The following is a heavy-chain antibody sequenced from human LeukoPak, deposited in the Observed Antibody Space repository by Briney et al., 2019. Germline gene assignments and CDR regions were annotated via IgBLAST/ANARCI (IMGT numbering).Heavy chain of an antibody. Sequence: ASETLSLTCTVSGGSISSYYWSWIRQPPGKGLEWIGYIHYSGNTNYNPSLKSRVTISGDTSKNQISLKLSSVTAADTAVYYCSRHSRGDYGDNRVDYWGQGTLVTVSS. J-gene: IGHJ4*02. D-gene: IGHD4-23*01. CDR1: GGSISSYY. CDR3: SRHSRGDYGDNRVDY. CDR2: IHYSGNT. V-gene: IGHV4-59*08.